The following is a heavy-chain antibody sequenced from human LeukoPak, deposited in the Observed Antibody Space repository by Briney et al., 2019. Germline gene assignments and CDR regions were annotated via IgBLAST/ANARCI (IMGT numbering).Heavy chain of an antibody. CDR2: ISYDGSNK. V-gene: IGHV3-30*07. CDR1: GFTFSSYA. J-gene: IGHJ4*02. Sequence: GGSLRLSCAASGFTFSSYAMHWVRQAPGKGLEWVALISYDGSNKYSADSVKGRFTISRDNSKNTLYLQMNSLRAEDTAVYYCAKGQRGEYQLLVGYYFDYWGQGTLVTVSS. CDR3: AKGQRGEYQLLVGYYFDY. D-gene: IGHD2-2*01.